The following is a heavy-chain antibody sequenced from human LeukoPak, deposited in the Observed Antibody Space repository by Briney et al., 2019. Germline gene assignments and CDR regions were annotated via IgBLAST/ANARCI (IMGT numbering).Heavy chain of an antibody. CDR2: IRQDGSEK. CDR1: GFTFTDYW. Sequence: PGGSLRLSCAVSGFTFTDYWRNWVRQAPGKGLEGVASIRQDGSEKTYVDSVKGRFTVSRDNNKNSLSLQVNSRRVEDTAVYYCARDGTAAGLYFDLWGQGTLVTVSS. J-gene: IGHJ4*01. D-gene: IGHD6-13*01. CDR3: ARDGTAAGLYFDL. V-gene: IGHV3-7*01.